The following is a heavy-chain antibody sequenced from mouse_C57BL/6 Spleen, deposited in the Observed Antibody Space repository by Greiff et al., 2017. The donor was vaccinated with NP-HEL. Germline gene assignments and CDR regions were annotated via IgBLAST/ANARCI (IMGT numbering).Heavy chain of an antibody. CDR1: GYAFSSSW. D-gene: IGHD1-1*01. Sequence: VQLQESGPELVKPGASVKISCKASGYAFSSSWMNWVKQRPGKGLEWIGRIYPGDGDTNYNGKFKGKATLTADKSSSTAYMQLSSLTSEDSAVYFCATVVAWYFDVWGTGTTVTVSS. J-gene: IGHJ1*03. CDR3: ATVVAWYFDV. CDR2: IYPGDGDT. V-gene: IGHV1-82*01.